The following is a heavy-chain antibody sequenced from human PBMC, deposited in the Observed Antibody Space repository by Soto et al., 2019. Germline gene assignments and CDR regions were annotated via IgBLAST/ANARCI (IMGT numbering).Heavy chain of an antibody. V-gene: IGHV1-69*13. CDR2: IIPIFGTA. CDR3: ASCSGGSCDTYNWFDP. D-gene: IGHD2-15*01. Sequence: SVKVSCKASGGTFSNYAISWVRQAPGQGLEWMGGIIPIFGTANYAQKFQGRVTITADESTSTAYMELSSLRSEDTAVYYCASCSGGSCDTYNWFDPWGQGTLVTVSS. J-gene: IGHJ5*02. CDR1: GGTFSNYA.